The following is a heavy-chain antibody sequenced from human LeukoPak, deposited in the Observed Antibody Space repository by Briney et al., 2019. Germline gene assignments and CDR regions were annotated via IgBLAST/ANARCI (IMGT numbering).Heavy chain of an antibody. J-gene: IGHJ4*02. CDR2: INHSGST. CDR3: AREMSARYYGSGSRPLAH. D-gene: IGHD3-10*01. CDR1: GGSFSGYY. Sequence: SETLSLTCAVYGGSFSGYYWSWIHQPPGKGLEWIGEINHSGSTNYNPSLKSRVTISVDTSKNQFSLKLSSVTAADTAVYYCAREMSARYYGSGSRPLAHWGQGTLVTVSS. V-gene: IGHV4-34*01.